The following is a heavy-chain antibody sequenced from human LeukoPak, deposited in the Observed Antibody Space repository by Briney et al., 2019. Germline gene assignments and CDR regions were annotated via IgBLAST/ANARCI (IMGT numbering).Heavy chain of an antibody. Sequence: SETLSLTCTVSGGSISSSSYYWGWIRQPPGKGLEWIGSIYYSGSTYYNPSLKSRVTVSVDTSKSQFSLKLSSVTAADTAVYYCARHDCSSTSCYADYWGQGTLVTVSS. V-gene: IGHV4-39*01. CDR3: ARHDCSSTSCYADY. CDR2: IYYSGST. D-gene: IGHD2-2*01. J-gene: IGHJ4*02. CDR1: GGSISSSSYY.